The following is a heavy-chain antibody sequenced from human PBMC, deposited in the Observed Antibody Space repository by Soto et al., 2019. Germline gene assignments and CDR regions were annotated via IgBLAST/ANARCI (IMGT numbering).Heavy chain of an antibody. D-gene: IGHD6-13*01. V-gene: IGHV4-59*01. J-gene: IGHJ4*02. Sequence: PSETLSLTCTVSGGSISSYYWSWIRQPPGKGLEWIGYFYYGGSTNYNPSLKSRVTISIDTSKNQFSLKLCSVTAADTAVYYCARTYSSSWYGFDYWGQGTLVTVSS. CDR1: GGSISSYY. CDR3: ARTYSSSWYGFDY. CDR2: FYYGGST.